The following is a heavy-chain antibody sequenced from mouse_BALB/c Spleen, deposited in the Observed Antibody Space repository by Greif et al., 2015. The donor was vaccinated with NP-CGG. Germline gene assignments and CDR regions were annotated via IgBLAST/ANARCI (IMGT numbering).Heavy chain of an antibody. CDR1: GYTFTSYV. J-gene: IGHJ4*01. Sequence: VLLQQPGPELVKPGASVKMSCKASGYTFTSYVMHWVKQKPGQGLEWIGYINPYNDGTKYNEKFKGKATLTSDKSSSTAYMELSSLTSEDSAVYYCARRGGPYAMDYWGQGTSVTVSS. CDR2: INPYNDGT. V-gene: IGHV1-14*01. CDR3: ARRGGPYAMDY.